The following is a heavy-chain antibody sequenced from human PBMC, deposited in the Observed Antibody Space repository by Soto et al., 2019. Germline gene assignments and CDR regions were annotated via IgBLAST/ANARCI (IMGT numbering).Heavy chain of an antibody. CDR1: GYTFTSYA. D-gene: IGHD6-19*01. Sequence: QVQLVQSGAEVKKPGASVKVSCKASGYTFTSYAMHWVRQASGQRLEWMGWINAGNGNTKYSQKFQGRVTITRDTSASTAYMELSSLRSEDTAVYYCAREGYGSGWNLDYWGQGTLVTVSS. CDR3: AREGYGSGWNLDY. V-gene: IGHV1-3*01. CDR2: INAGNGNT. J-gene: IGHJ4*02.